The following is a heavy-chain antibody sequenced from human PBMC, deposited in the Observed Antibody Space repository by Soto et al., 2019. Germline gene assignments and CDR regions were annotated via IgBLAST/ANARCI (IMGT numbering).Heavy chain of an antibody. J-gene: IGHJ4*02. CDR1: GFTFRSYS. D-gene: IGHD6-19*01. CDR2: ISSSSSYI. V-gene: IGHV3-21*01. Sequence: EVQLVESGGGLVKPGGSLRLSCGASGFTFRSYSMNWVREARGKGLEGVSSISSSSSYIYYADSVKGRFTISRDNAKNSLYLQMNSLRAEDTAVYYCARDYGDTGYSSGWEGYWGQGTLVTVSS. CDR3: ARDYGDTGYSSGWEGY.